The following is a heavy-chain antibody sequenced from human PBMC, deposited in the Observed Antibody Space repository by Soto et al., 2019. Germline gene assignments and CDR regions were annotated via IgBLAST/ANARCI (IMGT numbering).Heavy chain of an antibody. D-gene: IGHD3-22*01. Sequence: SETLSLTCTVSGDSISDYYWSRIRQPPGKGLEWIGYIYYSGNTNYNPSLESRVTISEDTSKNQFSLRLSSVTAADTAVYYCARDRAYYDGSGLYFDYWGQGTLVTVSS. CDR3: ARDRAYYDGSGLYFDY. CDR1: GDSISDYY. CDR2: IYYSGNT. J-gene: IGHJ4*02. V-gene: IGHV4-59*01.